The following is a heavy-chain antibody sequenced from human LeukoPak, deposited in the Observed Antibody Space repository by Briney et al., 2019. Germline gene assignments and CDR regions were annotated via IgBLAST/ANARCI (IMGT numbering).Heavy chain of an antibody. J-gene: IGHJ4*02. V-gene: IGHV4-34*01. CDR1: GGSFSGYY. D-gene: IGHD3-10*01. CDR3: ARRIRRGPGKYYFDY. CDR2: INHSGST. Sequence: PSETLSLTCAVYGGSFSGYYWSWIRQPPGKGLEWIGEINHSGSTNYNPSLKSRVTISVGTSKNQFSLKLSSVTAADTAVYYCARRIRRGPGKYYFDYWGQGTLVTVSS.